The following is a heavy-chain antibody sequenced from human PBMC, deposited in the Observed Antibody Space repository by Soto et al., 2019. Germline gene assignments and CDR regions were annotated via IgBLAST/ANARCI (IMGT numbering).Heavy chain of an antibody. CDR3: ARHSSSWYVGWYFDL. D-gene: IGHD6-13*01. J-gene: IGHJ2*01. Sequence: QLQLQESGPGLVKPSETLSLTCTVSGGSISSSSYYWGWIRQPPGKGLEWIGSMDYSGSTYYNPSLESRVNISVDTSKNQCSLKLSAVTATDTSVYYCARHSSSWYVGWYFDLWGRGTLVTVSS. CDR1: GGSISSSSYY. V-gene: IGHV4-39*01. CDR2: MDYSGST.